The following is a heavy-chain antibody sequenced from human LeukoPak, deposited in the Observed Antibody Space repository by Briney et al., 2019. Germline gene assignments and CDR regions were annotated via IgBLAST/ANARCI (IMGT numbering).Heavy chain of an antibody. CDR1: GFTFSDYY. V-gene: IGHV3-11*01. D-gene: IGHD1-7*01. J-gene: IGHJ4*02. CDR2: TSDRGDYT. CDR3: ARKAQYNGHYPLDY. Sequence: PGGSLRLSCAASGFTFSDYYMSWIRQAPGKGLEWVSGTSDRGDYTYYADSAKGRFTISRDSSKNTLFLQMNSLRAEDTALYFCARKAQYNGHYPLDYWGQGTLVTVSS.